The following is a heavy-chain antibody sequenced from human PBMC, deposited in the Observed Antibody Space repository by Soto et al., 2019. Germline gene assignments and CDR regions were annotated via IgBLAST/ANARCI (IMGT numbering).Heavy chain of an antibody. J-gene: IGHJ4*02. Sequence: GGSLRLSCAASGFTFSSYAMSWVRQAPGKGLEWVSAISGSGGSAYYADSVKGRFTISRDNSKNTLYLQMNSLRAEDTAVYYCAKDPWIQTELGYWGQGTLVTVSS. V-gene: IGHV3-23*01. CDR3: AKDPWIQTELGY. CDR2: ISGSGGSA. D-gene: IGHD5-18*01. CDR1: GFTFSSYA.